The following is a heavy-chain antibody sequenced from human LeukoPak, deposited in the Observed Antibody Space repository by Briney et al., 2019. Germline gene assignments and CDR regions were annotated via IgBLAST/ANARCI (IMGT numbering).Heavy chain of an antibody. CDR3: VRADFIDAGPYLIGP. J-gene: IGHJ5*02. CDR2: INTKSGRT. V-gene: IGHV1-2*02. Sequence: ASVRVCCKTSGYSFTDYYIHWVRQATGQGLEWMGWINTKSGRTSSARKFQGRVTMTRDPSITTVYMDMAWLTSEDTAIYFCVRADFIDAGPYLIGPWGQGTLVTVSS. CDR1: GYSFTDYY. D-gene: IGHD3-3*01.